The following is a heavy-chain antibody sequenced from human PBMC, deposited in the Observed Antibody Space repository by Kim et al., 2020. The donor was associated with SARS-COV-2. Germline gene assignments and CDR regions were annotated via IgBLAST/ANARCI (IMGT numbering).Heavy chain of an antibody. J-gene: IGHJ3*02. CDR3: ARASLTMIVVVGAFDI. Sequence: SETLSLTCTVSGGSISSGGYYWSWIRQHPGKGLEWIGYIYYSGSNYYNPSLKSRVTITVDTSKNQFSLKLSSVTAADTGVYYCARASLTMIVVVGAFDIWGQGTMVTVSS. CDR2: IYYSGSN. D-gene: IGHD3-22*01. V-gene: IGHV4-31*03. CDR1: GGSISSGGYY.